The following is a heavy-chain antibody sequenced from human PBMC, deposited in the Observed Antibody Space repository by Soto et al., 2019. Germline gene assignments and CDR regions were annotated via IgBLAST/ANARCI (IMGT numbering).Heavy chain of an antibody. V-gene: IGHV4-39*01. Sequence: QLQLQESGPGLVKPSETLSLTCTVSGGSISSDGYYWGWIRQPPGKGPEWLGTIYYLGSTDYNPSLKSRVTISLDTSKNQFSLKLTSMTAADTAVYYCAKSVARSIAAMDVWGQGTTVTVSS. CDR1: GGSISSDGYY. CDR2: IYYLGST. CDR3: AKSVARSIAAMDV. J-gene: IGHJ6*02. D-gene: IGHD6-6*01.